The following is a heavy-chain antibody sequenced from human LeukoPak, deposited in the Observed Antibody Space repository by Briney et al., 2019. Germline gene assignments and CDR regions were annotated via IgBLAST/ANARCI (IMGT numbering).Heavy chain of an antibody. V-gene: IGHV3-21*01. CDR3: ARGIQLWLRTTRGGFDY. J-gene: IGHJ4*02. D-gene: IGHD5-18*01. CDR2: ISSSSSYI. CDR1: GFTFSSYS. Sequence: PGGSLRLSCAASGFTFSSYSMNWVRQAPGKGLEWVSSISSSSSYIYYADSVKGRFTISRDNAKNSLYLQMNSLRAEDTAVYYCARGIQLWLRTTRGGFDYWGQETLVTVSS.